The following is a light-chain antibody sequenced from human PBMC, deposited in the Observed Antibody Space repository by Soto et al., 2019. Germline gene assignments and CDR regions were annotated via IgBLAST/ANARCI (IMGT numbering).Light chain of an antibody. J-gene: IGKJ4*01. CDR3: QQYYSTPQT. CDR2: WAS. Sequence: DIVMTESPDSLAVSLGERATINCKSSQSVFYSTNNNNYLAWYQQKPGQPPKLLIYWASTRESGVPDRFSGSGSGTEFTLTISSLQAGDVAVYYCQQYYSTPQTFGGGTKVEI. CDR1: QSVFYSTNNNNY. V-gene: IGKV4-1*01.